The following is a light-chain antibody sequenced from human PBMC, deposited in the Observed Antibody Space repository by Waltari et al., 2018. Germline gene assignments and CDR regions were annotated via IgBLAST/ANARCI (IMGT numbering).Light chain of an antibody. Sequence: SVLTQPPSVSAAPGQRVTISCSGSHSNIGIHYVSWYQQFPGAASKLLIYENNMRPPGIPDLFSGSKSDTSSTLDISGLQTVDDAHYYCGTWDSSLSDGRLFGGGTKLTVL. CDR1: HSNIGIHY. CDR3: GTWDSSLSDGRL. CDR2: ENN. V-gene: IGLV1-51*02. J-gene: IGLJ3*02.